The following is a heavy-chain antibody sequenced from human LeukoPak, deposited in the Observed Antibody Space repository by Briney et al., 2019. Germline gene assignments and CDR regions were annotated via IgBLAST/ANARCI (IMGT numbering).Heavy chain of an antibody. Sequence: GASVKVSCKASGGTFSSYAISWVRQAPGQGLEWMGGIIPIFGTANYAQKFQGRVTITTDKSTSTAYMELSSLRSEDTAVYYCASSFRITTLNWFDPWGQGTLVTVSS. CDR3: ASSFRITTLNWFDP. CDR1: GGTFSSYA. D-gene: IGHD3-22*01. CDR2: IIPIFGTA. V-gene: IGHV1-69*05. J-gene: IGHJ5*02.